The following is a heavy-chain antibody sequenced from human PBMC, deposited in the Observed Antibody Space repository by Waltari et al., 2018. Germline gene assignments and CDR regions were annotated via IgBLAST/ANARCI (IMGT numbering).Heavy chain of an antibody. CDR3: ARRLGFGVRYFQH. Sequence: QVQLQQWGAGLLKPSETLSLTCAVYGGSFRGYYWSWIRQPPGKGLEWIGEINHSGSTNYNPSLKSRVTISVDTSKNQFSLKLSSVTAADTAVYYCARRLGFGVRYFQHWGQGTLVTVSS. CDR1: GGSFRGYY. CDR2: INHSGST. D-gene: IGHD3-10*01. J-gene: IGHJ1*01. V-gene: IGHV4-34*01.